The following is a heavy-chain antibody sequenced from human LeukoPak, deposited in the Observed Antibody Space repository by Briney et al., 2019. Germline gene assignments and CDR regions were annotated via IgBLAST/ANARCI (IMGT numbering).Heavy chain of an antibody. V-gene: IGHV3-30*18. D-gene: IGHD2-15*01. CDR2: ISYHGSNK. Sequence: PGGSLRLSCAPSGFTFSRYGMHWVRQAPGKGLEWVALISYHGSNKYYADSVKGRFTISRDNSKNTLYLQMNSLRAEDTAVYYCAKAAGGYCSGGSCYEVGWGQGTLVTVSS. CDR3: AKAAGGYCSGGSCYEVG. J-gene: IGHJ4*02. CDR1: GFTFSRYG.